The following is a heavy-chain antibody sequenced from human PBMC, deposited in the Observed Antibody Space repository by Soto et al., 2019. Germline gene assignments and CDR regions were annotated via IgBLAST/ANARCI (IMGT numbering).Heavy chain of an antibody. V-gene: IGHV1-46*01. CDR2: INPSGGKT. CDR1: GYMFTSYY. D-gene: IGHD2-21*01. J-gene: IGHJ6*02. CDR3: ARELKDRRLVTFYSYFGVDG. Sequence: QVRLVQSGAEVKKPGASVKVSCQASGYMFTSYYIHWVRQAPGQGLEWVGIINPSGGKTSSAQSVQARLPVPRDTSQNTVYMELSGLQSEDRAVYYGARELKDRRLVTFYSYFGVDGWGQGTTVTVS.